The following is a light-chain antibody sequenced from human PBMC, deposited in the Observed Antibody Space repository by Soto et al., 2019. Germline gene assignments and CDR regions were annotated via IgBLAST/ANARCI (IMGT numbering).Light chain of an antibody. CDR3: SSYTTSSTYV. J-gene: IGLJ1*01. CDR1: SSDVDFYDY. Sequence: QSALTQPASVSGSPGQSITISCTGTSSDVDFYDYVSWYQQHPGKAPKVMIYEVSNRPSGISNRFSGSKSGNTASLTISGLQAEDEGYYYCSSYTTSSTYVFGTGTKVTVL. V-gene: IGLV2-14*01. CDR2: EVS.